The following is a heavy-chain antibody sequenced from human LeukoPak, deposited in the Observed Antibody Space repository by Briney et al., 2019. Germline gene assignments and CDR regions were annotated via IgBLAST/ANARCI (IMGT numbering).Heavy chain of an antibody. CDR3: ASQVVAGTY. CDR2: IYHSGST. J-gene: IGHJ4*02. CDR1: GGSISSGGYY. V-gene: IGHV4-30-2*01. D-gene: IGHD6-19*01. Sequence: PSETLSLTCTVSGGSISSGGYYWSCIRQPPGKGLEWIGYIYHSGSTYYNPSLKSRVTISVDRSKNQFSLKLSSVTAADTAVYYCASQVVAGTYWGQGTLVTVSS.